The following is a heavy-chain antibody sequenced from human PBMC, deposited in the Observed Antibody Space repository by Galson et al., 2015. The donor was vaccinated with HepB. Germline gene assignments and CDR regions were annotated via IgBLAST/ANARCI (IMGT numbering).Heavy chain of an antibody. CDR2: ISYDGSNK. J-gene: IGHJ6*02. Sequence: SLRLSCAASGFTFSSYGMHWVRQAPGKGLEWVAVISYDGSNKYYADSVKGRFTISRDNSKNTLYLQMNSLRAEDTAVYYCAKGGYYAFNVEDVWGQGTTVTVSS. V-gene: IGHV3-30*18. CDR1: GFTFSSYG. D-gene: IGHD3-3*01. CDR3: AKGGYYAFNVEDV.